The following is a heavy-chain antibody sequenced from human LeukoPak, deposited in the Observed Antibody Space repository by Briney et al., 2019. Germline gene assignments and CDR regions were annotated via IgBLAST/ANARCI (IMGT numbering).Heavy chain of an antibody. CDR3: ARIYGNSTIADAFDI. V-gene: IGHV3-53*01. J-gene: IGHJ3*02. CDR1: GFSVFSNY. CDR2: SYRRDTT. Sequence: GGSLRLSCAASGFSVFSNYMTWVRQAPGKGLEWVAVSYRRDTTFYADAVKGRFIISTDSSRKTVYLQMNSLRVDDTAMYYCARIYGNSTIADAFDIWGQGTMVIISS. D-gene: IGHD2-21*01.